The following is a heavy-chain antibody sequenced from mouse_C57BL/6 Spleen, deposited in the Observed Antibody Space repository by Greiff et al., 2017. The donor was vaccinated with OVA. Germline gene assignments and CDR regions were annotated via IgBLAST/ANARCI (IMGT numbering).Heavy chain of an antibody. J-gene: IGHJ4*01. CDR1: GFTFSDYG. V-gene: IGHV5-17*01. Sequence: EVKLMESGGGLVKPGGSLKLSCAASGFTFSDYGMHWVRQAPEKGLEWVAYISSGSSTIYYADTVKGRFTISRDNAKNTLFLQMTSLRSEDTAMYYCARTPPIYYDYDEYYAMDYWGQGTSVTVSS. CDR3: ARTPPIYYDYDEYYAMDY. CDR2: ISSGSSTI. D-gene: IGHD2-4*01.